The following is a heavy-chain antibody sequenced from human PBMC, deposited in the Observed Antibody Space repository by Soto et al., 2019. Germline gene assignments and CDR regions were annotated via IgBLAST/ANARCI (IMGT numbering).Heavy chain of an antibody. V-gene: IGHV1-3*01. CDR1: GYTFTRNA. CDR3: ARSGDYYDSSGYQMGAFDI. D-gene: IGHD3-22*01. Sequence: ASVKVSCKASGYTFTRNAIHWVRQAPGQRLEWIGKIDAGNGNTKYSQKFQGRVTITRDTSASTAYMELSSLRSEDTAVYYCARSGDYYDSSGYQMGAFDIWGQGTMVTVSS. CDR2: IDAGNGNT. J-gene: IGHJ3*02.